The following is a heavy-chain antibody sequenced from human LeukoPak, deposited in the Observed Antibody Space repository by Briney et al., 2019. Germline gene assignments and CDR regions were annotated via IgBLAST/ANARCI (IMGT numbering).Heavy chain of an antibody. D-gene: IGHD3-22*01. CDR3: ARDLEDSSPFGAFDM. V-gene: IGHV3-21*01. CDR2: ISSSSSYI. J-gene: IGHJ3*02. CDR1: GFTFSSYS. Sequence: PGGSLRLSCAASGFTFSSYSMNWVRQAPGKGLELVSSISSSSSYIYYADSVKGRFTISRDNAKNSLYLQMNSLRAEDTAVYYCARDLEDSSPFGAFDMWGQGTMVTVSS.